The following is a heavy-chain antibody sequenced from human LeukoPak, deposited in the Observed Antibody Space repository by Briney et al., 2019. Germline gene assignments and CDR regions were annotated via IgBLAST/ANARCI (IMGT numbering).Heavy chain of an antibody. V-gene: IGHV3-30*02. CDR1: GFTFSSYG. CDR2: IRYDGSKK. J-gene: IGHJ4*02. CDR3: AKDLPYYYDSSGSNY. D-gene: IGHD3-22*01. Sequence: GGSLRLSCAASGFTFSSYGMHWVRQAPGKGLEWVAFIRYDGSKKYYADSVKGRFTISRDNSKNTLYLQMNSLRAEDTAVYYCAKDLPYYYDSSGSNYWGQGTLVTVSS.